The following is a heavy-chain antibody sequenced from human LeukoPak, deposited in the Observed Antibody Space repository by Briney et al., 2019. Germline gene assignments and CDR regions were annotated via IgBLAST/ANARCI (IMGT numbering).Heavy chain of an antibody. CDR1: GFTFSNYW. V-gene: IGHV3-7*03. CDR3: AKGQDYYGSGSPFDY. D-gene: IGHD3-10*01. J-gene: IGHJ4*02. CDR2: IKQDGSEE. Sequence: GGSLRLSCTASGFTFSNYWMSWVRQAPGKGLEWVANIKQDGSEEYYVDSVKGRFTVSRDNSKNTLYLQMNSLRAEDTAVYYCAKGQDYYGSGSPFDYWGQGTLVTVSS.